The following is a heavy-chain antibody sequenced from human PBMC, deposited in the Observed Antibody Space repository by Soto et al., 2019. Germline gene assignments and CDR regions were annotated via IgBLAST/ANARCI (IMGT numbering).Heavy chain of an antibody. D-gene: IGHD4-17*01. V-gene: IGHV4-39*01. J-gene: IGHJ5*02. CDR1: GGSISSSSYY. CDR3: ARFTLYGDYGWFDP. CDR2: IYYSGST. Sequence: SETLSLTCTVSGGSISSSSYYWGWIRQPPGKGLEWIGSIYYSGSTYYNPSLKSRVTISVDTSKNQFSLKLSSVTAADTAVYYCARFTLYGDYGWFDPWGQGTLVTVSS.